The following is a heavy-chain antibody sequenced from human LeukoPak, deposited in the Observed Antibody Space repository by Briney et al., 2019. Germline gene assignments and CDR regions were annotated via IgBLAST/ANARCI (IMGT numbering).Heavy chain of an antibody. Sequence: PSETLSLTCTVSEYSINSGYSWGWIRQPPGKGLEWIASISHRGTIYYNPSLKSRVTLSVDTSKKQFSLTLTSVTAADTAVYFCARVLNDWKNAYYYYYMDVWGKGATVTVSS. CDR3: ARVLNDWKNAYYYYYMDV. D-gene: IGHD1/OR15-1a*01. V-gene: IGHV4-38-2*02. J-gene: IGHJ6*03. CDR1: EYSINSGYS. CDR2: ISHRGTI.